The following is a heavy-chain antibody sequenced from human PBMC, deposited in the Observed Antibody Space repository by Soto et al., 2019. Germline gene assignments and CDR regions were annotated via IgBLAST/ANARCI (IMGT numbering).Heavy chain of an antibody. CDR1: GVSVSSSSYY. CDR2: MYYTGRT. V-gene: IGHV4-39*01. J-gene: IGHJ4*02. D-gene: IGHD1-26*01. CDR3: AGRRAGDYYFDY. Sequence: SETLSLTCSVSGVSVSSSSYYWGWVRQPPGKGLEWIGTMYYTGRTSYSPSLKSRFTISVDTSKTQFSLNLNPVPAADTAVYYCAGRRAGDYYFDYWGQGTLVTASS.